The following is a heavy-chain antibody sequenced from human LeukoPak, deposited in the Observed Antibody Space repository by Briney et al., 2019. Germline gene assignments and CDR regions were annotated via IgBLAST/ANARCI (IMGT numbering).Heavy chain of an antibody. CDR3: ARGPGCSYGYLRGPPLHY. CDR2: INHSGST. CDR1: GGSFSGYY. J-gene: IGHJ4*02. Sequence: SETLSLTCAVYGGSFSGYYWSWIRQPPGKGLEWIGEINHSGSTNYNPSLKSRVTISVDTSKNQFSLKLSSVTAADTAVYYCARGPGCSYGYLRGPPLHYWGQGTLVTVSS. D-gene: IGHD5-18*01. V-gene: IGHV4-34*01.